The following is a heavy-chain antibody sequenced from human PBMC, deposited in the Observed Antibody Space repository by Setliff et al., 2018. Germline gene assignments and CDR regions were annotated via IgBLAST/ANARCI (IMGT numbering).Heavy chain of an antibody. CDR3: ARVLYSSGWYRSFDY. J-gene: IGHJ4*02. D-gene: IGHD6-19*01. CDR1: EFTISGDW. CDR2: IKPDGSER. Sequence: GGSLRLSCAASEFTISGDWMSWVRQAPGKGLEWVANIKPDGSERYYVDSVKGRFTISRDNAKNSLYLQMNSLRVEDTAVYYCARVLYSSGWYRSFDYWGQGTLVTVSS. V-gene: IGHV3-7*03.